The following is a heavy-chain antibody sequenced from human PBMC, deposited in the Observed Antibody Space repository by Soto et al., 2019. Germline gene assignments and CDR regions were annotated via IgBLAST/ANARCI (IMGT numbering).Heavy chain of an antibody. Sequence: SVKVSCKASGGTFSSYAISWVRQAPGQGLEWMGGIIPIFGTANYAQKFQGRVTLTADESTSTAYMELSSLRSEDTAVYYCARDSVASEYSSSSGYYYYYYGMDVWGQGTTVTVSS. CDR2: IIPIFGTA. CDR1: GGTFSSYA. CDR3: ARDSVASEYSSSSGYYYYYYGMDV. J-gene: IGHJ6*02. V-gene: IGHV1-69*13. D-gene: IGHD6-6*01.